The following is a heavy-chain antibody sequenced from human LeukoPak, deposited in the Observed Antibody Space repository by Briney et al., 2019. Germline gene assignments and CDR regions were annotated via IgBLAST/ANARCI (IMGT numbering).Heavy chain of an antibody. D-gene: IGHD3-16*01. Sequence: GGSLRLSCVPASGFTFSSHGMHWVRQAPGKGLEWVAGIRFDGTKQYYRDSAKGRFTVSRDDSKNTLYLQMNSLRDEDTAIYYCARDDAYLRLGAWGQGTLVTVSS. V-gene: IGHV3-33*01. CDR1: GFTFSSHG. J-gene: IGHJ5*02. CDR3: ARDDAYLRLGA. CDR2: IRFDGTKQ.